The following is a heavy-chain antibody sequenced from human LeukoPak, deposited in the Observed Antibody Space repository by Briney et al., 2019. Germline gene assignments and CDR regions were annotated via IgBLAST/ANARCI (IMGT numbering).Heavy chain of an antibody. D-gene: IGHD3-22*01. CDR3: ARGTNYYDSGAYSSYHDY. J-gene: IGHJ4*02. CDR2: IYYSGKT. Sequence: SETLSFTCAVSGGSISSGNYSWRWIRQPPGKGLGWIGFIYYSGKTYYNPSLKSRVTISIDTSKNQFSLKLSSVTAADTAVYYCARGTNYYDSGAYSSYHDYWGQGTLVTVSS. V-gene: IGHV4-30-4*07. CDR1: GGSISSGNYS.